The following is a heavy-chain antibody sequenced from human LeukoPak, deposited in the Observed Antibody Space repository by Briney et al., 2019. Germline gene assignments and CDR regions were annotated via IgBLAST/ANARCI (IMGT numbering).Heavy chain of an antibody. J-gene: IGHJ5*02. CDR3: ARVLGYCSSTSCYPYNWFDP. D-gene: IGHD2-2*01. Sequence: PSETLSLTCTVSGGSISSYYWSWIRQPPGKGLEWIGYIYYSGSTNYNPSLKSRVTISVDTSKNQFSLKLSSVTAADTAVYYCARVLGYCSSTSCYPYNWFDPWGQEPWSPSPQ. V-gene: IGHV4-59*01. CDR1: GGSISSYY. CDR2: IYYSGST.